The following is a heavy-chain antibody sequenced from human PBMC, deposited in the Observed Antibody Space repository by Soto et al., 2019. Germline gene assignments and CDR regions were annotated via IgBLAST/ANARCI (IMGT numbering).Heavy chain of an antibody. CDR3: AKEISVSLLYYYVDV. D-gene: IGHD2-8*01. CDR2: ITGSGTST. Sequence: EVQLLESGGGLVQPGGSLRISCAASGFTFSSYAMSWVRQAPGKGLEWVSAITGSGTSTHYADSVKGRFTISRDNSKNTIYLQMNSLRAEDTAVYYCAKEISVSLLYYYVDVWGKGTTVTVSS. V-gene: IGHV3-23*01. J-gene: IGHJ6*03. CDR1: GFTFSSYA.